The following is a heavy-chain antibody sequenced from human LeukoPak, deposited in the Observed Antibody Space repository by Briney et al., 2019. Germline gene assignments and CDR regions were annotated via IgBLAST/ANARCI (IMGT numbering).Heavy chain of an antibody. CDR3: ARLYYYYYGVDV. J-gene: IGHJ6*02. CDR2: IYHSGST. V-gene: IGHV4-4*02. Sequence: SETLSLTCAVSGGSISSNNWWSWVRQPPGKGLEWIGEIYHSGSTNYNQSLKSRVTISVDKSKNQFSLKLSSVTAADTAVYYCARLYYYYYGVDVWGQGTTVTVSS. CDR1: GGSISSNNW.